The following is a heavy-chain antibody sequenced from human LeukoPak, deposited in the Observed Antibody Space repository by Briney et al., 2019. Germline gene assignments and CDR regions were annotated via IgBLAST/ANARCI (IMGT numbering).Heavy chain of an antibody. CDR3: AHSTM. V-gene: IGHV3-9*01. D-gene: IGHD5/OR15-5a*01. J-gene: IGHJ4*02. CDR1: GFTFDDYA. CDR2: ISWNSGSI. Sequence: GGSLRLSCAASGFTFDDYAMHWVRQAPGKGLEWVSGISWNSGSIGYADSVKGRFTISRDNAKNSLYLQMNSLRVDDTAVYYCAHSTMGGPGTLVTVSS.